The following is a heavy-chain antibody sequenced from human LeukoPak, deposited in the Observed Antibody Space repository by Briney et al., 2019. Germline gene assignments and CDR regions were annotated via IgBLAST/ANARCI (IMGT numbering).Heavy chain of an antibody. J-gene: IGHJ4*02. D-gene: IGHD3-10*01. CDR3: ARVSFGAFDY. CDR2: ISGSGGST. Sequence: GGSLRLSCAASGFTFSSYAMSWVRQAPGKGLEWVSAISGSGGSTYYADSVKGRFTISRDNAKNSLYLQMNSLRAEDTAVYYCARVSFGAFDYWGQGTLVTVSS. CDR1: GFTFSSYA. V-gene: IGHV3-23*01.